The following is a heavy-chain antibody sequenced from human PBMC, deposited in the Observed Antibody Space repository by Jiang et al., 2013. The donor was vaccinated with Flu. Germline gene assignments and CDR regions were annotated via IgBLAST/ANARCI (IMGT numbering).Heavy chain of an antibody. CDR3: ARDDYDNSGCGC. D-gene: IGHD3-22*01. Sequence: GGALVQPGWSLRLSCEASEFAFSSYNMNWVRQAPGKGLEWLSYISSSSDSTYYADSAKGRFTISRDNAKNTLYLQMNNLRAEDTAIYYCARDDYDNSGCGCWGQGTLVTVSS. V-gene: IGHV3-48*01. CDR2: ISSSSDST. J-gene: IGHJ4*02. CDR1: EFAFSSYN.